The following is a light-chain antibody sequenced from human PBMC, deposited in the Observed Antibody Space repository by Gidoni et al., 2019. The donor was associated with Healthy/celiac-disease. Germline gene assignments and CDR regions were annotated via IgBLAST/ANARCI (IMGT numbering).Light chain of an antibody. CDR1: ALPKQY. Sequence: SYELPQPPSVSVSPGQTARITCSGDALPKQYAYWYPQKPGQAPVLVIYKDSDRPSGIPERFSGSSSGTTVTLTISGVQAEDEADYYCQSADSSGTYVVFGGGTKLTVL. CDR2: KDS. V-gene: IGLV3-25*03. J-gene: IGLJ2*01. CDR3: QSADSSGTYVV.